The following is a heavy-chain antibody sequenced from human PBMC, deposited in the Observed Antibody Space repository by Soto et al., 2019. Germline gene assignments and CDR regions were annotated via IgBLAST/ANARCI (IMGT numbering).Heavy chain of an antibody. V-gene: IGHV3-30*03. Sequence: GGSLRLSCAASGFTFSSYGMHWVRQAPGKGLEWVAVISYDGSNKYYADSVKGRSTISRDNSKNTLYLQMNSLRAEDTAVYYCASSIAAAGTSRYYYYGMDVWGQGTTVTVSS. CDR2: ISYDGSNK. D-gene: IGHD6-13*01. J-gene: IGHJ6*02. CDR3: ASSIAAAGTSRYYYYGMDV. CDR1: GFTFSSYG.